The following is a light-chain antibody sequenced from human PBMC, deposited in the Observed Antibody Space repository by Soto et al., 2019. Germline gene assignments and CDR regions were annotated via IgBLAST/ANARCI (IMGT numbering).Light chain of an antibody. Sequence: EIMMTQSPATLSVSPGERATLSCRARPSVSIQLARYQPKPGQAPKVLIYCASTRATSIPARFSGSGSGTEFTLTISSLQSEDFAVYYCQQYNNWPPVTFGGGTKVEIK. V-gene: IGKV3-15*01. CDR2: CAS. CDR1: PSVSIQ. J-gene: IGKJ4*01. CDR3: QQYNNWPPVT.